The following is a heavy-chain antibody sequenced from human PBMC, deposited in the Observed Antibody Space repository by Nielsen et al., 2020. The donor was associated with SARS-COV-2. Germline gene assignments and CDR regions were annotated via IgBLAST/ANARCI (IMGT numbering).Heavy chain of an antibody. Sequence: ASVKVFCKASGYTFTSYAMNWVRQAPGQGLEWMGWVNTHTGNPTNAQGFTGRFVFSLDTSVSTAYLQISSLRAEDTAVYYCARDRGDGYNSGVDYWGQGTLVTVSS. CDR2: VNTHTGNP. J-gene: IGHJ4*02. D-gene: IGHD5-24*01. V-gene: IGHV7-4-1*02. CDR1: GYTFTSYA. CDR3: ARDRGDGYNSGVDY.